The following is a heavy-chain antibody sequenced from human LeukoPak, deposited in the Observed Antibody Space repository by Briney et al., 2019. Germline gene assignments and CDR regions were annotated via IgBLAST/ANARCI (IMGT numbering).Heavy chain of an antibody. J-gene: IGHJ6*02. CDR3: ARDPDSGMDV. CDR1: GGTFSSYA. CDR2: INPILGIA. V-gene: IGHV1-69*04. Sequence: ASVKVSCKASGGTFSSYAISWVRQAPGQGLEWMGRINPILGIANYAQKFQGRVTITADKSTSTAYMELSSLRSEDTAVYYCARDPDSGMDVWGQGTTVTVSS. D-gene: IGHD1-14*01.